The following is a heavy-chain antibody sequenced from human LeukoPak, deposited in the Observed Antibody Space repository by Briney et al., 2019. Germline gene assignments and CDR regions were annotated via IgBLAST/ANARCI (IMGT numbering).Heavy chain of an antibody. CDR2: IIPIFGTA. D-gene: IGHD6-13*01. CDR1: GGTFSSYA. CDR3: ASLEGDSSSWYLEPYYYYYGMDV. J-gene: IGHJ6*02. Sequence: SVKVSCKASGGTFSSYAISWVRQAPGQGLEWMGGIIPIFGTANYAQKFQGRVTITADESTSTAYMELSSLRSEDTAVYYCASLEGDSSSWYLEPYYYYYGMDVWGQGTTVTVSS. V-gene: IGHV1-69*13.